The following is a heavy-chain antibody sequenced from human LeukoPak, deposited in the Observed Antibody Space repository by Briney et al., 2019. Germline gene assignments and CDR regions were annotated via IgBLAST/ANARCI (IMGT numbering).Heavy chain of an antibody. CDR3: ARTIAVAGTEPARFDY. CDR2: IYPGDSDT. Sequence: SGESLKISCKGSGYSFTTYWIGWVRQMPGRGLEWMGIIYPGDSDTRYSPSFQGQVTISADKSISTAYLQWSSLKASDTAMYYCARTIAVAGTEPARFDYWGQGTLVTVSS. D-gene: IGHD6-19*01. CDR1: GYSFTTYW. J-gene: IGHJ4*02. V-gene: IGHV5-51*01.